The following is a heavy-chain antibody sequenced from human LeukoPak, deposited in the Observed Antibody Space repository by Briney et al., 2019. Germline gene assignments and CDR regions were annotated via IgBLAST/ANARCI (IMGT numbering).Heavy chain of an antibody. CDR3: ARDAEYSSSSDFDY. Sequence: GGSLRLSCAASGFTFSSYGMNWVRQAPGKGLEWVSYISSSGSTIYYADSVKGRFTISRDNAKNSLYLQMSSLRAEDTAVYYCARDAEYSSSSDFDYWGQGTLVTVSS. J-gene: IGHJ4*02. D-gene: IGHD6-6*01. V-gene: IGHV3-48*03. CDR2: ISSSGSTI. CDR1: GFTFSSYG.